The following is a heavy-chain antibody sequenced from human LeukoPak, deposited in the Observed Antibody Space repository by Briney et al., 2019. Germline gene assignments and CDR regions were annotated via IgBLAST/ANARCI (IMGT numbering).Heavy chain of an antibody. V-gene: IGHV3-23*01. J-gene: IGHJ4*02. CDR2: ISDSGDRT. D-gene: IGHD6-19*01. CDR3: AKDARRSSGWYFFDH. Sequence: GGSLRLSCAASGFTFSTYAMSWVRQAPGKGLEWVSAISDSGDRTYYVDSVKGRFTISRDNSKNTLYLQMNSLRADDTAVYYCAKDARRSSGWYFFDHWGQGTLVTVSS. CDR1: GFTFSTYA.